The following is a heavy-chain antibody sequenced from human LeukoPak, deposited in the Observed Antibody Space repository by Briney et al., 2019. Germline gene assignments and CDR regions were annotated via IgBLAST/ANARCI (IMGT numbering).Heavy chain of an antibody. D-gene: IGHD6-13*01. CDR1: GFAFLNYG. J-gene: IGHJ4*02. V-gene: IGHV3-21*01. CDR3: ARAGGSSWPFDY. Sequence: GGSLRLSCAASGFAFLNYGMSWVRQAPGKGLEWVSSISSSSSYIYYAESVKGRFTFFRDNAKNSLYLQMNSLRAEDTAVYYCARAGGSSWPFDYWGQGTLVTVSS. CDR2: ISSSSSYI.